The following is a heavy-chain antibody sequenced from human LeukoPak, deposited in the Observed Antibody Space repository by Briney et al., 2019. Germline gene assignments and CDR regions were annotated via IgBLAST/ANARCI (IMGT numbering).Heavy chain of an antibody. CDR2: ISSSGSTT. J-gene: IGHJ4*02. V-gene: IGHV3-48*03. CDR3: ARGTGCDY. D-gene: IGHD2-8*02. CDR1: GFTFSSYG. Sequence: TGGSLRLSCAASGFTFSSYGMNWVRQAPGKGLEWVSYISSSGSTTYYADSVKGRFTISRDNAKSSLYLQVNGLRAGDTAVYYCARGTGCDYWGQGTLVTVSS.